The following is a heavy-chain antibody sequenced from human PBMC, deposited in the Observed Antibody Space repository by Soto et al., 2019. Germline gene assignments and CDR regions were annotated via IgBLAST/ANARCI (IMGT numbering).Heavy chain of an antibody. J-gene: IGHJ6*02. CDR3: AVDRGPGGLLAAAADYYYYGMDV. V-gene: IGHV1-58*01. Sequence: SVKFSCKASGFTFTSSAVQWVRHARGQRLEWIGWIVVGSGNTNYAQKFQERVTITRDMSTSTAYMELSSLRSENTAVYYCAVDRGPGGLLAAAADYYYYGMDVWGQGTTVTVSS. D-gene: IGHD6-13*01. CDR1: GFTFTSSA. CDR2: IVVGSGNT.